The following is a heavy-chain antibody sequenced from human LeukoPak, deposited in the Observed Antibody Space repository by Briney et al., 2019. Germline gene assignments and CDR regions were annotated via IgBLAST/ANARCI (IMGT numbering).Heavy chain of an antibody. CDR1: GFTFSSYG. V-gene: IGHV3-33*01. Sequence: GGSLRLSCAASGFTFSSYGMHWVRQAPGKGLEWVAVIWYDGSNKYYADSVKGRFTISRDNSKNTLYLQMNSLRAEDTAVYYCARDLLHYDSSGYFGQIDYWGQGTLVTVSS. CDR2: IWYDGSNK. CDR3: ARDLLHYDSSGYFGQIDY. J-gene: IGHJ4*02. D-gene: IGHD3-22*01.